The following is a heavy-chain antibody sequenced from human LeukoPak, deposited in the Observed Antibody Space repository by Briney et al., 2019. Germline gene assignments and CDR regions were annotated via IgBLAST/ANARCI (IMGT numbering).Heavy chain of an antibody. CDR2: RNPDSGNS. V-gene: IGHV1-8*02. Sequence: GASVKVSCKASGYTFSSYDVIWVRQAPGQGLEWMGWRNPDSGNSGSAQKFQGRLTMTRNTSMRTIQMELNSLTFEDTAVYYCARQGRFRGVSQPYFDLWGQGTLIIVSS. CDR1: GYTFSSYD. CDR3: ARQGRFRGVSQPYFDL. D-gene: IGHD3-10*01. J-gene: IGHJ4*02.